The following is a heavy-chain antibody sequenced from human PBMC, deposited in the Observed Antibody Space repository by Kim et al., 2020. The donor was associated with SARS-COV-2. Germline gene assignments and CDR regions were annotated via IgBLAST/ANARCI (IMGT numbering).Heavy chain of an antibody. J-gene: IGHJ4*02. Sequence: NSAQKFQGRVTITADKSTSTAYMELSSLGSEDTAVYYCARHPGHDTAGDYWGQGTLVTVSS. CDR3: ARHPGHDTAGDY. V-gene: IGHV1-69*02. D-gene: IGHD5-18*01.